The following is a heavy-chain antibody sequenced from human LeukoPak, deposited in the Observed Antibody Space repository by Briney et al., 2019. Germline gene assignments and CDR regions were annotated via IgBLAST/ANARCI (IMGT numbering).Heavy chain of an antibody. V-gene: IGHV3-53*05. D-gene: IGHD3-3*01. CDR2: IYSGGST. Sequence: GGSLRLSCAASGFTVSSNYMSWVRQAPGKGLEWVSVIYSGGSTYYADSVKGRFTISRDNSKNTLYLQMNSLRSEDTAVYYCASPSDFWSGPSYYYGMDVWGQGTTVTVSS. CDR3: ASPSDFWSGPSYYYGMDV. CDR1: GFTVSSNY. J-gene: IGHJ6*02.